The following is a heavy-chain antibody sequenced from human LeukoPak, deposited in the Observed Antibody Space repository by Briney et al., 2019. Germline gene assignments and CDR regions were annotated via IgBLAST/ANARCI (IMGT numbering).Heavy chain of an antibody. CDR3: ATFATTARSFDY. J-gene: IGHJ4*03. D-gene: IGHD4-17*01. CDR2: IKQHGSEQ. CDR1: GFTFISYM. Sequence: GGSLRHSRADPGFTFISYMPCGVRQAPGKGLEWVANIKQHGSEQYYVDSVKGRFTISRDNAKNSLYLQMDSLRAEDTAVYYCATFATTARSFDYWGQGTMVTVSS. V-gene: IGHV3-7*02.